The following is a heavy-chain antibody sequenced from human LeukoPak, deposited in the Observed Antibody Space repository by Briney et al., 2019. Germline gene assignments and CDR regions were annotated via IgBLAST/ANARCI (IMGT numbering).Heavy chain of an antibody. J-gene: IGHJ4*02. CDR3: ARGPLAYESSGYYYADLDY. Sequence: VASVKVSCKASGYTFTSYGISWVRQAPGQGLEWMGWISAYNGNTNYAQKLQGRVTMTTDTSTSTAYMELRSLRSDDTAVYYCARGPLAYESSGYYYADLDYWGQGTLVTVSS. CDR2: ISAYNGNT. CDR1: GYTFTSYG. V-gene: IGHV1-18*01. D-gene: IGHD3-22*01.